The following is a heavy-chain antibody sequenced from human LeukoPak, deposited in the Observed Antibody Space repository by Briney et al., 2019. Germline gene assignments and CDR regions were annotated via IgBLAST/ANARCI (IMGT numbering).Heavy chain of an antibody. J-gene: IGHJ3*02. V-gene: IGHV4-59*01. CDR2: IDYSGST. Sequence: SETLSLTCTVSGGSIGTYYWTWIRQPPGKGLEWIGYIDYSGSTKFNPSLKSRVTMSIDTSKNQFSLRLSSVTAADTAVYYCTRGRRSSNVHDAFDIWGRGTMVTVSS. CDR1: GGSIGTYY. D-gene: IGHD3-10*02. CDR3: TRGRRSSNVHDAFDI.